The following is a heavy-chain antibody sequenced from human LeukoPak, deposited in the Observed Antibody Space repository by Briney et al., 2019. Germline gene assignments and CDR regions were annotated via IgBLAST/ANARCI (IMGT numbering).Heavy chain of an antibody. Sequence: PGGSLRLSCAASGFTFSSYWMNWVRQAPGKGLVWVSRIASDGSSTTYADSVKGRFTISRDNSKNTLYLQMNSLRAEDTAVYYCAREGGTGYFDYWGQGTLVTVSS. J-gene: IGHJ4*02. D-gene: IGHD1-1*01. CDR2: IASDGSST. V-gene: IGHV3-74*01. CDR1: GFTFSSYW. CDR3: AREGGTGYFDY.